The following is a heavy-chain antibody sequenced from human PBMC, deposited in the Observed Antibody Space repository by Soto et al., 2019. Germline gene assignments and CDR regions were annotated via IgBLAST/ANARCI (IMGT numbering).Heavy chain of an antibody. V-gene: IGHV4-34*01. D-gene: IGHD2-8*02. CDR1: GGSFSGYY. CDR3: ARDKITGLFDY. J-gene: IGHJ4*02. Sequence: SETLSLTCAGYGGSFSGYYWTWIRRPPGTGLEWIGEINHSGSTNYNPSLKSRVTISVDTSKNQFSLKLTSVTAADTAVYYCARDKITGLFDYWGQGTLVTVS. CDR2: INHSGST.